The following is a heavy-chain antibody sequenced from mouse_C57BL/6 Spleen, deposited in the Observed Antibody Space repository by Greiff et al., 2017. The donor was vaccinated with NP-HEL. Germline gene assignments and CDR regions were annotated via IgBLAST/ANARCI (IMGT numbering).Heavy chain of an antibody. D-gene: IGHD3-2*02. CDR2: IDPSDSET. CDR3: AREDSSGLAWFAY. CDR1: GYTFTSYW. V-gene: IGHV1-52*01. Sequence: QVQLQQPGAELVRPGSSVKLSCKASGYTFTSYWMHWVKQRPIQGLEWIGNIDPSDSETHYNQKFKDKATLTVDKSSSTAYMQLSSLTSEDSAVYDCAREDSSGLAWFAYWGQGTLVTVSA. J-gene: IGHJ3*01.